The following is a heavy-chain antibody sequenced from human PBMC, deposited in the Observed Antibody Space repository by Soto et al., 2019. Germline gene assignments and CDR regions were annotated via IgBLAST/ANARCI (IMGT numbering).Heavy chain of an antibody. J-gene: IGHJ6*02. D-gene: IGHD3-10*01. Sequence: PGGSLRLSCAASGFSFSSYAVHWVRQAPGKGLEWVAVMSYDETEIIYEDSVKGRFTISRDNSKNTLFLQMNGLRPEDTAVYFCAKDRGSGTLRYYGMDVWGRGTPVTVSS. CDR2: MSYDETEI. CDR1: GFSFSSYA. V-gene: IGHV3-30*18. CDR3: AKDRGSGTLRYYGMDV.